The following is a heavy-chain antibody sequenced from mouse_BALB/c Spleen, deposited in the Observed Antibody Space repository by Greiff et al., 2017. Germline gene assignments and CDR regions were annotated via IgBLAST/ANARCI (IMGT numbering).Heavy chain of an antibody. CDR1: GFTFSSYA. D-gene: IGHD1-1*01. V-gene: IGHV5-6-5*01. Sequence: EVHLVESGGGLVKPGGSLKLSCAASGFTFSSYAMSWVSQTPEKRLEWVASISSGGSTYYPDSVKGRFTISRDNARNNLYLQMSSLRSEDTAMYYCARGDYYGSSSFAYWGQGTLVTVSA. J-gene: IGHJ3*01. CDR2: ISSGGST. CDR3: ARGDYYGSSSFAY.